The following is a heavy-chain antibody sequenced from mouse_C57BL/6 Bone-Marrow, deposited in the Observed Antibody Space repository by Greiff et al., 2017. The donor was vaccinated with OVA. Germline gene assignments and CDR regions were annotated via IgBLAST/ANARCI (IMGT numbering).Heavy chain of an antibody. V-gene: IGHV1-55*01. CDR1: GYTFTSYW. J-gene: IGHJ4*01. Sequence: QVQLQQPGAELVKPGASVKMSCKASGYTFTSYWITWVKQRPGQGLEWIGDIYPGSGSTNYNEKFKSKATLTVDTSYSTAYMQLSSLTSEDSAVYYCARVSNWDSYAMDYWGQGTSVTVSS. CDR2: IYPGSGST. CDR3: ARVSNWDSYAMDY. D-gene: IGHD4-1*01.